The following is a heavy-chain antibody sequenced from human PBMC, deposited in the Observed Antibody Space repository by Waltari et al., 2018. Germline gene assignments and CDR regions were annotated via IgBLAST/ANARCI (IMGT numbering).Heavy chain of an antibody. J-gene: IGHJ4*02. D-gene: IGHD3-16*01. CDR2: IYHSGST. CDR1: GYSISSGYS. Sequence: QVQLQESGPGLVKPSETLSLTCAVSGYSISSGYSSGWIRHPPGKGLEWIGSIYHSGSTYYNPSLKSRVTISVDTSKNQFSLKLSSVTAADTAVYYCARRGSSSLDYWGQGTLVTVSS. CDR3: ARRGSSSLDY. V-gene: IGHV4-38-2*01.